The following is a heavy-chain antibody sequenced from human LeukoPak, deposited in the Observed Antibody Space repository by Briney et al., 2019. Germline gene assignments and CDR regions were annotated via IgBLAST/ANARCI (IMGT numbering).Heavy chain of an antibody. V-gene: IGHV1-8*01. D-gene: IGHD2-8*01. CDR1: GYTFTSYD. Sequence: ASVKVSCKASGYTFTSYDINWVRQATRQGLEWMGWMNPNSGNTGYAQKFQGRVTMTRDMSTSTVYMELSSLRSEDTAVYYCAREGYCTNGVCYPGAFDIWGQGTMVTVSS. J-gene: IGHJ3*02. CDR2: MNPNSGNT. CDR3: AREGYCTNGVCYPGAFDI.